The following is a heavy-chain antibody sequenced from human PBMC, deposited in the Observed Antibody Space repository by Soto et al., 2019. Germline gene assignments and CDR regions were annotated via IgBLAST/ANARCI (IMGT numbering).Heavy chain of an antibody. CDR1: GGSFSGYY. J-gene: IGHJ5*02. V-gene: IGHV4-34*01. CDR3: AVGSSWYSNWFDP. D-gene: IGHD6-13*01. CDR2: INHSGST. Sequence: SETLSLTCAVYGGSFSGYYWSWIRQPPGKGLEWIGEINHSGSTNYNPSLKSRVTISVDTSKNQFSLKLSSVTAADTAVYYCAVGSSWYSNWFDPWGQGTLVTVSS.